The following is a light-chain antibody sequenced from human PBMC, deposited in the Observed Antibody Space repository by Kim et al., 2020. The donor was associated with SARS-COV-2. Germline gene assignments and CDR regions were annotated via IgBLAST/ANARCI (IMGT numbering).Light chain of an antibody. Sequence: DIQMTQSPSSLSASVGDRVTISCLASQDIANYLNWYQQKPGRAPQLLIYDASNLETGVPSRFGGSGSGTHFTLTINDLQPEDAATYYCQHYDNLPIYTFGPGTKVDIK. V-gene: IGKV1-33*01. CDR1: QDIANY. CDR3: QHYDNLPIYT. CDR2: DAS. J-gene: IGKJ3*01.